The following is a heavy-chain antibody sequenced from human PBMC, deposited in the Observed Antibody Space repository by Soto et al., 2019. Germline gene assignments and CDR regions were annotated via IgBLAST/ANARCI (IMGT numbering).Heavy chain of an antibody. D-gene: IGHD1-26*01. CDR1: GGSISSYY. CDR3: ARDLGWELPRQDYWYFDL. V-gene: IGHV4-59*01. J-gene: IGHJ2*01. Sequence: SETLSLTCTVYGGSISSYYWSWIRQPPGKGLEWIGYIYYSGSTNYNPSLKSRVTISVDTSKNQFSLKLSSVTAADTAVYYCARDLGWELPRQDYWYFDLWGRGTLVTV. CDR2: IYYSGST.